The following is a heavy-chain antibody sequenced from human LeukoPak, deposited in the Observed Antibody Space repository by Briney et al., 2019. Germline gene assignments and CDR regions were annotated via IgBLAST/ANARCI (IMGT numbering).Heavy chain of an antibody. J-gene: IGHJ5*02. CDR1: GGSISSYY. CDR2: IYYIGST. V-gene: IGHV4-59*01. D-gene: IGHD6-13*01. Sequence: SETLSLTCTVSGGSISSYYWSWIRQPPGKGLEWIGYIYYIGSTNYNPSLKSRVTISVDTSKNQFSLKLSSVTAADTAVYYCAREQRNPVSSWLLGFDPWGQGTLVTVSS. CDR3: AREQRNPVSSWLLGFDP.